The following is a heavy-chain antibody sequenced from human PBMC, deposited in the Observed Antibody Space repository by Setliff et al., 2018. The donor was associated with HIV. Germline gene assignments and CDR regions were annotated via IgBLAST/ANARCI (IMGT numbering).Heavy chain of an antibody. Sequence: LSXTCTXXXGSISXHYXSWXXXXXGKGLXWIXXXFYTGSTNYNPSLXSRVTISVXXXXNQFFLKLSSVTAADTAVYYCVRGYCSSTTCYDDYYYMDVWXKGSTVTV. D-gene: IGHD2-2*01. CDR3: VRGYCSSTTCYDDYYYMDV. V-gene: IGHV4-59*11. CDR1: XGSISXHY. CDR2: XFYTGST. J-gene: IGHJ6*03.